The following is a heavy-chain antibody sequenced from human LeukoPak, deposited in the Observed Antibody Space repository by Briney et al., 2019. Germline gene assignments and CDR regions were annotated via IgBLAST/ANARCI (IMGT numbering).Heavy chain of an antibody. Sequence: GGSLRLSCVASGFTFNTYSMNWVRQAPGKGLEWVSSISSSSSYIFYADSVKGRFTISRDNAKNSLYLQMNSLRAEDTAVYYCARGDQITMVRGVTPFDYWGQGTLVTVSS. CDR2: ISSSSSYI. CDR3: ARGDQITMVRGVTPFDY. J-gene: IGHJ4*02. CDR1: GFTFNTYS. V-gene: IGHV3-21*01. D-gene: IGHD3-10*01.